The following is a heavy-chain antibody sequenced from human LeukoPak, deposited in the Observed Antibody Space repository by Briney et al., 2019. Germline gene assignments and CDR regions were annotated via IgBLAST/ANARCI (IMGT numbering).Heavy chain of an antibody. D-gene: IGHD1-26*01. J-gene: IGHJ4*02. V-gene: IGHV3-11*01. Sequence: GGSLRLSCAASGSTLSDYYMSWIRQAPGKGLEWVSYISSSGGSIFHADSVKGRFTISRDNAKNSLSLQMDSLRAEDTAVYYCASALVGANSFDSWGQGTLVTVSS. CDR3: ASALVGANSFDS. CDR2: ISSSGGSI. CDR1: GSTLSDYY.